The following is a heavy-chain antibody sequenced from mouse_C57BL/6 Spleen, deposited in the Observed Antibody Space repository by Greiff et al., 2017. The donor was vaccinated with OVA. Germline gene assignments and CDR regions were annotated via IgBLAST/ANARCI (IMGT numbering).Heavy chain of an antibody. CDR1: GYTFTDYE. V-gene: IGHV1-15*01. CDR3: TSYYGSSRDWYFDV. D-gene: IGHD1-1*01. Sequence: QVQLKESGAELVRPGASVTLSCKASGYTFTDYEMHWVKQTPVHGLEWIGAIDPETGGTAYNQKFKGKAILTADKSSSTAYMELRSLTSEDSAVYYCTSYYGSSRDWYFDVWGTGTTVTVSS. CDR2: IDPETGGT. J-gene: IGHJ1*03.